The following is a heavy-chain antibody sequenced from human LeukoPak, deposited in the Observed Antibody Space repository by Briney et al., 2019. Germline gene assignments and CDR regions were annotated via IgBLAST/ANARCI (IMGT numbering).Heavy chain of an antibody. D-gene: IGHD4-17*01. Sequence: SETLSLTCTVSGGSISSSSYYWGWIRQPPGKGLEWIGSIYYSGSTYYNPSLKSRVTISVDTSKSQFSLKLSSVTAPDTAVYYCASLHLYGDYYAFDIWGQGTMVTVSS. V-gene: IGHV4-39*01. J-gene: IGHJ3*02. CDR3: ASLHLYGDYYAFDI. CDR2: IYYSGST. CDR1: GGSISSSSYY.